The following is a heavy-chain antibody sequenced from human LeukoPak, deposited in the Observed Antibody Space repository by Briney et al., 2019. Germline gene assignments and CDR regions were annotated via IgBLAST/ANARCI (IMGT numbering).Heavy chain of an antibody. J-gene: IGHJ6*03. CDR1: GFTFSSYA. Sequence: PGGSLRLSCAASGFTFSSYAMSWVRQAPGQGLEWVSAISGSGGSTYYTDSVKGRFTISRDNSKNTLYLQMNSLRAEDTAVYYCAKVTATIKGSYYYYMDVWGKGTTVTVSS. D-gene: IGHD5-24*01. CDR3: AKVTATIKGSYYYYMDV. CDR2: ISGSGGST. V-gene: IGHV3-23*01.